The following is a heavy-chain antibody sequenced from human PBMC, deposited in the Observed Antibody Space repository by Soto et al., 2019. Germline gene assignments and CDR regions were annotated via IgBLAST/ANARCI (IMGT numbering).Heavy chain of an antibody. J-gene: IGHJ4*02. CDR3: ARTEWLQAFDF. CDR1: GVYISSYY. D-gene: IGHD5-12*01. V-gene: IGHV4-59*01. CDR2: MHYSGST. Sequence: QVQLQESGPGLVRPSETLSLTCSVSGVYISSYYWSWIRQSPGKGLEWIGYMHYSGSTNHNPSLKSRVTMSIDTSKNQFSLTLTSVTDADTAIYYCARTEWLQAFDFWGQGTLVSVSS.